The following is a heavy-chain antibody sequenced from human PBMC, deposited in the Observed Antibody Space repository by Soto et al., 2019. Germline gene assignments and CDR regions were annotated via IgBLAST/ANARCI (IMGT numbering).Heavy chain of an antibody. Sequence: GASVKVSCKVSGYFLTALSIHWVRQAPGKGLEWMGGFDREDGETIYAQKFQGRVTMTEDTPTDSAYMELSSLTSEDTAIYYCAHGEGIVKSIVYFDSWGQGTLVTVSS. CDR3: AHGEGIVKSIVYFDS. J-gene: IGHJ4*02. CDR2: FDREDGET. D-gene: IGHD1-26*01. CDR1: GYFLTALS. V-gene: IGHV1-24*01.